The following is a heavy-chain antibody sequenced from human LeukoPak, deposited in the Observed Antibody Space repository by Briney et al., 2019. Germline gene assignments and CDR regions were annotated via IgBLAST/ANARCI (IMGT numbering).Heavy chain of an antibody. CDR3: ASYCSGGSCYSHDAFDI. J-gene: IGHJ3*02. Sequence: GGSLRPSCAASGFTFSSYSMNWVRQAPGKGLEWVSSISSSGSYIYYADSVKGRFTISRDNAKNSLYLQMNSLRAEDTAVFYCASYCSGGSCYSHDAFDIWGQGTMVTVSS. CDR2: ISSSGSYI. CDR1: GFTFSSYS. D-gene: IGHD2-15*01. V-gene: IGHV3-21*01.